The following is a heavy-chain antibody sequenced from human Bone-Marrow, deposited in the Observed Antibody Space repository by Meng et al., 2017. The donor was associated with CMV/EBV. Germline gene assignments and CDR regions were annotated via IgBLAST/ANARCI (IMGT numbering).Heavy chain of an antibody. CDR3: ARVWGYCSSTSCYLSRFDP. J-gene: IGHJ5*02. CDR2: IYNSGST. CDR1: GGAISSGGYY. V-gene: IGHV4-31*03. Sequence: SETLSLTCSVSGGAISSGGYYWSWIRQHPGKGLEWIGYIYNSGSTYYNPSLKSRVTISVDTSKNQFSLKLTSVTAADTAVYYCARVWGYCSSTSCYLSRFDPWGPGTLVTVSS. D-gene: IGHD2-2*01.